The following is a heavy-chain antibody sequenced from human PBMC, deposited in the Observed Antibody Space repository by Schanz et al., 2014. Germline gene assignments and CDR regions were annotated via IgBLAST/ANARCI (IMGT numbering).Heavy chain of an antibody. V-gene: IGHV3-11*01. Sequence: QVQLVESGGGLVKPGGSLRLSCTASGFTFRDYHMTWIRLAPGKGLEWVSYITSGRAKFYADSVKGRFTIARDNAKNSLYLQMNSLRADDTAVYYCAREKRRTEVVLDHWGQGTLVTVSS. CDR3: AREKRRTEVVLDH. CDR1: GFTFRDYH. CDR2: ITSGRAK. J-gene: IGHJ4*02.